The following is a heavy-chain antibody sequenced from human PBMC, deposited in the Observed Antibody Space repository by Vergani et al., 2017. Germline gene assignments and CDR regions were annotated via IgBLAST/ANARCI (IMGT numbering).Heavy chain of an antibody. CDR3: SYGMDV. Sequence: VQLVESGGGEVQPGRSLRLSCSAAGFPFSDHYMSWVRQAPGKGLEWVSILYVVGTSDYADSVKGRFTVSRDISKNTLHLQLNSLRVEDTAVYFCSYGMDVWGQGTTVTVSS. J-gene: IGHJ6*02. CDR1: GFPFSDHY. V-gene: IGHV3-66*01. CDR2: LYVVGTS.